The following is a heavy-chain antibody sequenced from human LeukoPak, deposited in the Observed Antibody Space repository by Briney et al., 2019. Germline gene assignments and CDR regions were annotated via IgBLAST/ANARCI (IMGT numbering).Heavy chain of an antibody. CDR1: GFTFSSYA. CDR3: ARVSMVRGVILFDAFDI. CDR2: ISYDGSNR. V-gene: IGHV3-30*04. D-gene: IGHD3-10*01. J-gene: IGHJ3*02. Sequence: GGSLRLSCAASGFTFSSYAMHWVRQAPGKGLEWVAVISYDGSNRYYADSVKGRFTISRDNSKNTLYLQMNSLRAEDTAVYYCARVSMVRGVILFDAFDIWGQGTMVTVSS.